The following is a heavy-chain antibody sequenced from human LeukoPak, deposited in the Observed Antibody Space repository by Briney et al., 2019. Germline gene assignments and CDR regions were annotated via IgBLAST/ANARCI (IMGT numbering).Heavy chain of an antibody. J-gene: IGHJ4*02. Sequence: SETLSLTCAVYGGSFSGYYWSWIRQPPGKGLEWIGEINHSGSTNYNPSLKSRVTIPVDTSKNQLSLKLSSVTAADTAVYYCARGRSGYSYGPRFDYWGQGTLVTVSS. CDR2: INHSGST. CDR3: ARGRSGYSYGPRFDY. D-gene: IGHD5-18*01. V-gene: IGHV4-34*01. CDR1: GGSFSGYY.